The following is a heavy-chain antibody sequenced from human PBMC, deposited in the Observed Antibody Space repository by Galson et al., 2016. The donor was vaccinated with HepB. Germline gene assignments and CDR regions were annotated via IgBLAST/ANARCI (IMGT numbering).Heavy chain of an antibody. Sequence: SLRLSCAASGFTFSSYGIHWVRQAPGKGLEWVAVIWYDGSNKNYADSVKGRFTISRDNSNNTLYLQMNSLRAEDTAVYYCARDNAWVGERKFYYYYGLDVWGRGTTVSVSS. D-gene: IGHD3-10*01. CDR1: GFTFSSYG. CDR2: IWYDGSNK. J-gene: IGHJ6*02. V-gene: IGHV3-33*01. CDR3: ARDNAWVGERKFYYYYGLDV.